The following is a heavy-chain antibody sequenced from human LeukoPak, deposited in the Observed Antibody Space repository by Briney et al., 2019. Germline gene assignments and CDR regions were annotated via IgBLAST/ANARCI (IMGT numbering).Heavy chain of an antibody. D-gene: IGHD3-22*01. V-gene: IGHV3-48*03. CDR1: GFTFSSYE. CDR3: AKGGMFTYYYDSSGYYSDY. J-gene: IGHJ4*02. Sequence: HPGGSLRLSCAASGFTFSSYEMNWVRQAPGKGLEWVSYISSSGSTIYYADSVKGRFTISRDNAKNTLYLQMNSLRAEDTAVYYCAKGGMFTYYYDSSGYYSDYWGQGTLVTVSS. CDR2: ISSSGSTI.